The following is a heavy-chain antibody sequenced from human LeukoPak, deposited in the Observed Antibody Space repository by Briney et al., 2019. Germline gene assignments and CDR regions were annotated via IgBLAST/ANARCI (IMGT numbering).Heavy chain of an antibody. D-gene: IGHD3-3*01. CDR3: ARAQKVGIFGVAYAYMDV. Sequence: SQTLSLTCTVSGGSISSGGYYWSWIRQHPGKGLEWIGYIYYSGSTYYNPSLKSRVTISVDTSKNQFSLKLSSVSAADTAVYYCARAQKVGIFGVAYAYMDVWGKGTTVTVSS. J-gene: IGHJ6*03. CDR1: GGSISSGGYY. CDR2: IYYSGST. V-gene: IGHV4-31*03.